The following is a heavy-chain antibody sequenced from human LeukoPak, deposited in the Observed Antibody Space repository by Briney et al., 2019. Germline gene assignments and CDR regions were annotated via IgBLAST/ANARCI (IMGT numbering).Heavy chain of an antibody. CDR2: ISGSGGST. CDR3: ARVHSSSWYYFDY. V-gene: IGHV3-23*01. J-gene: IGHJ4*02. Sequence: GGPLRLSCAASGFTFSSYAMSWVRQAPGKGLEWVSAISGSGGSTYYADSVKGRFTISRDNSKNTLYLQMNSLRAEDTAVCYCARVHSSSWYYFDYWGQGTLVTVSS. CDR1: GFTFSSYA. D-gene: IGHD6-13*01.